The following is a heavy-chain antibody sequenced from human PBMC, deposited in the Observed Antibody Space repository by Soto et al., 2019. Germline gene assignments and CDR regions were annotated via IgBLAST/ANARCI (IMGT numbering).Heavy chain of an antibody. V-gene: IGHV4-39*01. CDR2: IYYSGST. J-gene: IGHJ4*02. D-gene: IGHD1-26*01. CDR3: ARLSGGYSYFHFDY. Sequence: SETLSLTCTVSGGSISSSSYYWGWIRQPPGKGLEWIGSIYYSGSTYYNPSLKSRVTISVDTSKNQFSLKLSSVTAADTAVYYCARLSGGYSYFHFDYWGQGTLVTVSS. CDR1: GGSISSSSYY.